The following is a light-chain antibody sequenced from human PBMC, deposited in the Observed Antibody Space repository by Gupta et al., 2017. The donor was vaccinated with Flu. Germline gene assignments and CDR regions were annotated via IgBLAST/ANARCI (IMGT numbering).Light chain of an antibody. Sequence: QPVVTQSSSASASLGSSVKLTCILTSGHTTYTIAWHQQQPGKAPRYLMKVESSGSYSKGSGVPDRFSGSSSGADRFLTISNLQSEDEADYYCETWDSQIRVFGGGTKL. J-gene: IGLJ2*01. CDR1: SGHTTYT. CDR3: ETWDSQIRV. V-gene: IGLV4-60*03. CDR2: VESSGSY.